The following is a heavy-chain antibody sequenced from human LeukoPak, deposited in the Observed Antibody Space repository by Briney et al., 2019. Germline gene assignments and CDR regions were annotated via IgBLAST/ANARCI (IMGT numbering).Heavy chain of an antibody. D-gene: IGHD6-19*01. Sequence: PSETLSLTCAVYGGSFSGYYWSWLRQPPGKGLEWIGEINHSGSTNYNPSLKSRVTISVDTSKNQFSLKLSSVTAADTAVYYCARGWGGWYFEGFDYWGQGTLVTVSS. V-gene: IGHV4-34*01. CDR1: GGSFSGYY. J-gene: IGHJ4*02. CDR3: ARGWGGWYFEGFDY. CDR2: INHSGST.